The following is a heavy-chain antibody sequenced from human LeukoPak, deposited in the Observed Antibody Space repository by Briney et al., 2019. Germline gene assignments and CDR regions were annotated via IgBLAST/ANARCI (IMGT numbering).Heavy chain of an antibody. D-gene: IGHD6-13*01. CDR3: ARRYSSSLRLGFDI. CDR1: GGSIGSHY. Sequence: KPSETLSLTCTVSGGSIGSHYWSWIRQPPGKGLEWIGYIYYTGSTNYNPSLKSRVTISVDTSKNQLSLKLSSVTAADTAVYYCARRYSSSLRLGFDIWGQGTLVTVSS. J-gene: IGHJ3*02. CDR2: IYYTGST. V-gene: IGHV4-59*11.